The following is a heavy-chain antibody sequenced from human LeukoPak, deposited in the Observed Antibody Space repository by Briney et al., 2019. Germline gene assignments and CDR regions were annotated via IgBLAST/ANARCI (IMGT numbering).Heavy chain of an antibody. CDR1: GGSISSSSYY. CDR3: ARQYYDYVWGSYGFDP. D-gene: IGHD3-16*01. J-gene: IGHJ5*02. CDR2: IYYSGST. Sequence: SSETLSLTCTVSGGSISSSSYYWGWIRQPPGKGLEWIGSIYYSGSTYYNPSLKSRVTISVDTSKNQFSLKLSSVTAADTAVYYCARQYYDYVWGSYGFDPWGQGTLVTVSS. V-gene: IGHV4-39*01.